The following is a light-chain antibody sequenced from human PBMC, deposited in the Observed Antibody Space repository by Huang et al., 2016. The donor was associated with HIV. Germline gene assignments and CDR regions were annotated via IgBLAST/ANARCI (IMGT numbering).Light chain of an antibody. V-gene: IGKV3-15*01. CDR1: QSISSN. J-gene: IGKJ2*01. CDR2: GAS. Sequence: EIVLTQSPATLSVSPGERATLSCRARQSISSNLAWYQPKAGQGPRLLIYGASTRATGIPARFSGSGSGTDFTLTINSLQSEDFAVYYCQQYDNWPPNTFGQGTKLEIK. CDR3: QQYDNWPPNT.